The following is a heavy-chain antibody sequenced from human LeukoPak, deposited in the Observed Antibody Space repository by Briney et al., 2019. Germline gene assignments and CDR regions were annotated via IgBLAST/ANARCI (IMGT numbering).Heavy chain of an antibody. CDR3: ARDGYYGSGSYYDY. Sequence: GASVRVSCNASRSTFADYYIHWVRQAPGQGLEWMGRIIPIFGTANYAQKFQGRVTVTTDESTSTAYMELSSLRSEDTAVYYCARDGYYGSGSYYDYWGQGTLVTVSS. V-gene: IGHV1-69*05. CDR2: IIPIFGTA. J-gene: IGHJ4*02. CDR1: RSTFADYY. D-gene: IGHD3-10*01.